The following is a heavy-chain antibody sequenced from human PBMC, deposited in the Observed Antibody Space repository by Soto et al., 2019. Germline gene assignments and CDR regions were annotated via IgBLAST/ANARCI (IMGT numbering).Heavy chain of an antibody. Sequence: SETLSLTCPVPNAAIGRRKWWTWVRQTPGKGLEWIGEIYHSGSINHNPSLKSRVTMSVDKSNNQFSLKMTSVTAADTAVYYCASKFGELLAYAFDIWGQGTVVT. J-gene: IGHJ3*02. CDR3: ASKFGELLAYAFDI. V-gene: IGHV4-4*02. CDR2: IYHSGSI. CDR1: NAAIGRRKW. D-gene: IGHD3-10*01.